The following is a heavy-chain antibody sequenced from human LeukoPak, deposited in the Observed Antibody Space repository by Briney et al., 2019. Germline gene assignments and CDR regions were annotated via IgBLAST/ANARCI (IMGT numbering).Heavy chain of an antibody. CDR1: GFTFSSYA. CDR3: TTDSPYVLYAFDI. CDR2: ISSNGGST. J-gene: IGHJ3*02. Sequence: GGSLRLSCAASGFTFSSYAMHWVRQAPGKGLEYVSAISSNGGSTYYANSVKGRFTISRDNSKNTLYLQMGSLRAEDMAVYYCTTDSPYVLYAFDIWGQGTMVTVSS. V-gene: IGHV3-64*01. D-gene: IGHD3-10*02.